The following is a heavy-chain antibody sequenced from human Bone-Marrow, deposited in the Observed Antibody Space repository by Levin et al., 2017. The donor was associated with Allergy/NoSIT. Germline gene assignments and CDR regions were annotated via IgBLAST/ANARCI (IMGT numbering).Heavy chain of an antibody. CDR3: TKRRSEPTDAAHFNS. J-gene: IGHJ4*02. D-gene: IGHD2-2*01. CDR1: GFTFSGYT. Sequence: PGGSLRLSCVASGFTFSGYTMSWVRQAPGRRMEWVSSISDSGHSTYYADSVKGRFTISRDNSKNTLYLQMNSLRADDTAIYYCTKRRSEPTDAAHFNSWGQGTLVTVSS. V-gene: IGHV3-23*01. CDR2: ISDSGHST.